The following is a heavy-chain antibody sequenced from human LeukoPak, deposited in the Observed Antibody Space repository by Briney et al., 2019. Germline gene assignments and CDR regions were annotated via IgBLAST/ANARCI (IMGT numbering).Heavy chain of an antibody. CDR2: INHSGST. J-gene: IGHJ4*02. Sequence: PSETLSLTCXVYGGSFSXYXXXXXXQPPGKGLXXXXEINHSGSTNYNPSLKSRVTISVDTSKNQFSLKLSSVTAADTAVYYCARDRFDSSGYYSDYWGQGTLVTVSS. V-gene: IGHV4-34*01. D-gene: IGHD3-22*01. CDR1: GGSFSXYX. CDR3: ARDRFDSSGYYSDY.